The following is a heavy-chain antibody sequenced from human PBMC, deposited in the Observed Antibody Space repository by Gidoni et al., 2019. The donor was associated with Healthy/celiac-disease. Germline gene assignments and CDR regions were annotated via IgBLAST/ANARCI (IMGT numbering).Heavy chain of an antibody. V-gene: IGHV4-31*03. CDR1: AGSISSGGYY. D-gene: IGHD6-6*01. CDR3: ARGEIEAPFDY. J-gene: IGHJ4*02. Sequence: QVQLQESGPGLVKPSQPLSLPCPVSAGSISSGGYYWSWIRQHPGKGLEWIGYIYYSGSTYYNPTLKSRVTISVDTSKNQFSLKLSSVTAADTAVYYCARGEIEAPFDYWGQGTLVTVSS. CDR2: IYYSGST.